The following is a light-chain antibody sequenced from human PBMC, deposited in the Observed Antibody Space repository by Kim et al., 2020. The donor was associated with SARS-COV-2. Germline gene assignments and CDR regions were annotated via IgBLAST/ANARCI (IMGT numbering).Light chain of an antibody. CDR2: EVT. J-gene: IGLJ3*02. CDR1: SSDVHLYNF. CDR3: RSYAGNNNLV. V-gene: IGLV2-8*01. Sequence: QSVTISCTGTSSDVHLYNFVSWYQHHPGEAPKLIIYEVTKRPSGVPDRFSGSKSGNTASLTVSGLQAEDEADYYCRSYAGNNNLVFGGGTQLTVL.